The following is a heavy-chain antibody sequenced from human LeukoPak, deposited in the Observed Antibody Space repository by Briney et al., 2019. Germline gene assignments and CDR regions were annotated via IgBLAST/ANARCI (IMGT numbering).Heavy chain of an antibody. V-gene: IGHV4-38-2*02. CDR2: IYHSGST. J-gene: IGHJ4*02. CDR1: GYSISSGYY. Sequence: SETLSLTCTVSGYSISSGYYWGWIRQPPGKGLEWIGSIYHSGSTYHNPSLKSRVTISVDTSKNQFSLKLSSVTAADTAVYYCAREPGYSGYEGLRKIAVAPYYWGQGTLVTVSS. D-gene: IGHD5-12*01. CDR3: AREPGYSGYEGLRKIAVAPYY.